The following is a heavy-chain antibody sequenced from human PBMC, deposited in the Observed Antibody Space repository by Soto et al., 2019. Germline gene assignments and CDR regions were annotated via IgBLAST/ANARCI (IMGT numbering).Heavy chain of an antibody. Sequence: QVQLVESGGGLVKLGGSLRLSCAASGFTFRDYYMSWIRKAPGKGLERVSYISSSGSTPYYADSVKGRFTISRDNAHSSLYLQMNSLRAEDSAVYYCARTVTTYYYYAMDVWGQGTTVTVSS. CDR2: ISSSGSTP. CDR3: ARTVTTYYYYAMDV. V-gene: IGHV3-11*01. D-gene: IGHD4-4*01. J-gene: IGHJ6*02. CDR1: GFTFRDYY.